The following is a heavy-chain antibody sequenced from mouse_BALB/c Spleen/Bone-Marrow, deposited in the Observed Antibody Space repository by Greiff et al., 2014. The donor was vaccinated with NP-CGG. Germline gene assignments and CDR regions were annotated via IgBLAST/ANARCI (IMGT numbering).Heavy chain of an antibody. CDR3: ARSDYGYYYYAMDY. V-gene: IGHV1-26*01. CDR1: GYTFTDYY. Sequence: EVKLQESGPQLVKPGASVKMSCKASGYTFTDYYMKWVKQSHGKSLEWIGDINPNNGDTFYNQKFKGKATLTVDKSSSTAYMQLDSLTSEDSALYYCARSDYGYYYYAMDYWGQGTSVTVSS. J-gene: IGHJ4*01. CDR2: INPNNGDT. D-gene: IGHD2-1*01.